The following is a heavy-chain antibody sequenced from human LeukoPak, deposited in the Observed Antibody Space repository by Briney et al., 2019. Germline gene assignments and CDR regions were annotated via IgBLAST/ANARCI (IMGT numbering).Heavy chain of an antibody. CDR1: GGSFSGYY. J-gene: IGHJ3*02. CDR3: ARVRAVADDAFDI. V-gene: IGHV4-34*01. D-gene: IGHD6-19*01. Sequence: KPSETLSLTCAVYGGSFSGYYWSWIRQPPGKGLEWIGEINHSGSTNYNPSLKSRVTISVDTSKNQFSLNLSSVTAADTAVYYCARVRAVADDAFDIWGQGTMVTVSS. CDR2: INHSGST.